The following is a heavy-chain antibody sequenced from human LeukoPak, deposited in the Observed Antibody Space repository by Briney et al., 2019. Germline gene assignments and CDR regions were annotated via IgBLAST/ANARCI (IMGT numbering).Heavy chain of an antibody. CDR3: SRDPLYYDASGYYGGFDY. Sequence: GGSLRLSCAASGFTFSSYAMSWVRQAPGKGLEWVSAISGSGGSTYYADSVKGRFTISRDNAKNSLYLQMNSLRAEDTAIYYCSRDPLYYDASGYYGGFDYWGQGILVTVSS. D-gene: IGHD3-22*01. CDR2: ISGSGGST. CDR1: GFTFSSYA. V-gene: IGHV3-23*01. J-gene: IGHJ4*02.